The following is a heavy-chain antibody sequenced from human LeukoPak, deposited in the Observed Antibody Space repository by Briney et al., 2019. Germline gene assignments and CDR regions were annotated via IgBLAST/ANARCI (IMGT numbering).Heavy chain of an antibody. J-gene: IGHJ3*02. D-gene: IGHD2-15*01. CDR1: GGSISSYY. Sequence: PSETLSLTCTVSGGSISSYYWSWIRQPPGKGLEWIGYIYYSGSTNYNPSLKSRVTISVDTSKNQFSLKLSSVTAADTAVYYCARDVGEAATPSGAFDIWGQGTMVTVSS. V-gene: IGHV4-59*01. CDR2: IYYSGST. CDR3: ARDVGEAATPSGAFDI.